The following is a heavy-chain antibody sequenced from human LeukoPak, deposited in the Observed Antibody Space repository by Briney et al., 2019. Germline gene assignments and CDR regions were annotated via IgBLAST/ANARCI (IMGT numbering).Heavy chain of an antibody. D-gene: IGHD1-26*01. CDR3: ARDKVVGATVFDY. CDR1: GFTFSSYS. J-gene: IGHJ4*02. V-gene: IGHV3-48*04. Sequence: GGSLRLSCAASGFTFSSYSMNWVRQAPGKGLEWVSYISSSSSTIYYADSVKGRFTISRDNAKTSLYLQMNSLRAEDTAVYYCARDKVVGATVFDYWGQGTLVTVSS. CDR2: ISSSSSTI.